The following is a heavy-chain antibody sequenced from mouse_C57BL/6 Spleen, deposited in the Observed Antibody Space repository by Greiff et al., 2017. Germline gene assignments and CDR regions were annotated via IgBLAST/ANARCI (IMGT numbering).Heavy chain of an antibody. CDR3: ARTVSLDGYLFAD. D-gene: IGHD2-3*01. Sequence: QVQLQQPGAELVKPGASVKLSCKASGYTFTSYWMHWVKQRPGQGLEWIGMIHPNSGSTNYNEKFKSKATLTVDKSSSTAYMKLSSLTSEDSAVYYCARTVSLDGYLFADWGQGTLVTVSA. CDR1: GYTFTSYW. CDR2: IHPNSGST. V-gene: IGHV1-64*01. J-gene: IGHJ3*01.